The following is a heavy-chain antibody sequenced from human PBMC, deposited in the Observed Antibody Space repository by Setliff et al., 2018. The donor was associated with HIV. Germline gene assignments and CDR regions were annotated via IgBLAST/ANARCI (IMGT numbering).Heavy chain of an antibody. D-gene: IGHD1-26*01. CDR3: VGDDNAGGIDY. Sequence: GGSLRLSCAASGFTFTTYWMSWVRQSPGKGLEWVANINQNGREKYYVDSVKGRFTISRDNVKNSLYLQMNSLRVEDAAVYYCVGDDNAGGIDYWGQGTLVTVSS. V-gene: IGHV3-7*01. CDR1: GFTFTTYW. J-gene: IGHJ4*02. CDR2: INQNGREK.